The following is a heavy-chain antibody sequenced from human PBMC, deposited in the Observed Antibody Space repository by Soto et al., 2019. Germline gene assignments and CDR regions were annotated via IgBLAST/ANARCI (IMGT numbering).Heavy chain of an antibody. CDR2: ISGNGAGT. V-gene: IGHV3-23*01. D-gene: IGHD3-10*01. Sequence: EVQLLESGGGLVQPGGSLRLSCAASGFTFSSYAFTWVRQTPGKGLEWVSSISGNGAGTYHADSVKGRFTISRDNCKNTLFLQMNSLRAEDTAVYYCARIGDGLGTCYWGQGTLVTVSS. CDR1: GFTFSSYA. CDR3: ARIGDGLGTCY. J-gene: IGHJ4*02.